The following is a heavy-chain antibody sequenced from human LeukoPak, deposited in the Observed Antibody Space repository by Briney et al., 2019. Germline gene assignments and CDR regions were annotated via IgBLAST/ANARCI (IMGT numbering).Heavy chain of an antibody. Sequence: GASLRLSCAASGFTFSSYAMGWVRQAPGKGLEWVSAISGSGGSTYYADSVRGRFTISRDNSKNTLYLQMNSLRAEDTAVYYCAKDLEDDTAINHWGQGTLVTVSS. V-gene: IGHV3-23*01. CDR2: ISGSGGST. CDR3: AKDLEDDTAINH. J-gene: IGHJ5*02. CDR1: GFTFSSYA. D-gene: IGHD5-18*01.